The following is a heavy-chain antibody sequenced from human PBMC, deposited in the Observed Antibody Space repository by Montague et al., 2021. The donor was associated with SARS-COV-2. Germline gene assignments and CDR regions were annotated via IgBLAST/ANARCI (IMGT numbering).Heavy chain of an antibody. V-gene: IGHV2-70*01. D-gene: IGHD6-13*01. CDR1: GFSLSTSGMC. CDR2: IDWDDDK. J-gene: IGHJ3*02. CDR3: ARTSIPAAGTAFDI. Sequence: PALVKPTQTLTLTCTFSGFSLSTSGMCVSWIRQPPGKALEWLALIDWDDDKYYSTSLKTRLTISKDTSKNQVVLTMTNMGPVDTATYYCARTSIPAAGTAFDIWGQGTMVTVSS.